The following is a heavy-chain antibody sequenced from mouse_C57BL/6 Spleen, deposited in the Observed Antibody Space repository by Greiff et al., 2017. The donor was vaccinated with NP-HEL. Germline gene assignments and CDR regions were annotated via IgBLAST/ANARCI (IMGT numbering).Heavy chain of an antibody. CDR2: INPNNGGT. D-gene: IGHD1-1*02. J-gene: IGHJ4*01. V-gene: IGHV1-18*01. Sequence: EVQLQQSGPELVKPGASVKIPCKASGYTFTDYNMDWVKQSHGKSLEWIGDINPNNGGTIYNQKFKGKATLTVDKSSSTAYMELRSLTSEDTAVYYCAREQADYDAMDYWGQGTSVTVSS. CDR1: GYTFTDYN. CDR3: AREQADYDAMDY.